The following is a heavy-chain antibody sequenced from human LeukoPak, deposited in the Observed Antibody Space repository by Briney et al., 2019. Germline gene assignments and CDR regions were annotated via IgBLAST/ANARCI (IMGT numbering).Heavy chain of an antibody. CDR1: GFTFSSYG. CDR3: ATEGIVGGGAHFDY. V-gene: IGHV3-21*01. J-gene: IGHJ4*02. CDR2: IDVGSYA. Sequence: GGSLRLSCAASGFTFSSYGINWVRQAPGKGLEWVSSIDVGSYAYYANSVKGRFTISRDNAKNSLYLQMNSLRVEDTAVYYCATEGIVGGGAHFDYWGQGTLVTVSS. D-gene: IGHD1-26*01.